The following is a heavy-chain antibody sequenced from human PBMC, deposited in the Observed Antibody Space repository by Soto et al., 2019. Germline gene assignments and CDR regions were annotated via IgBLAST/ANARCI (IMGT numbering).Heavy chain of an antibody. D-gene: IGHD6-13*01. V-gene: IGHV1-69*04. Sequence: ASVKVSCKASGGTFSSHTISWVRQAPGQGLEWMGRIIPILGIANYAQKFQGRVTITADKSTSTAYMELGSLRSEDTAVYYCARDGIAAAGTSWFDPWGQGSLVTVSS. CDR3: ARDGIAAAGTSWFDP. CDR2: IIPILGIA. J-gene: IGHJ5*02. CDR1: GGTFSSHT.